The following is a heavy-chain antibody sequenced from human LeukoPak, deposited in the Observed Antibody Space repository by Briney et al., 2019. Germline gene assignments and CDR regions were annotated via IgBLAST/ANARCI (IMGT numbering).Heavy chain of an antibody. CDR2: IYYSGST. V-gene: IGHV4-39*01. J-gene: IGHJ4*02. CDR1: GGSISSSSYY. D-gene: IGHD3-22*01. Sequence: SETLSLTCTVSGGSISSSSYYWGWIRQPPGKGLEWIGSIYYSGSTYYNPSLKSRVTISVDTSKNQFSLKLSSVTAADTAVYYCASQAAGYYDSSGYYNFDYWGQGTLVTVSS. CDR3: ASQAAGYYDSSGYYNFDY.